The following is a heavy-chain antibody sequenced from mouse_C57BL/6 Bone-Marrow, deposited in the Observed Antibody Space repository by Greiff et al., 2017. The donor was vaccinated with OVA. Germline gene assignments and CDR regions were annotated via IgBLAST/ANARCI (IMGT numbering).Heavy chain of an antibody. CDR3: AREITTVVVR. V-gene: IGHV3-6*01. CDR2: ISYDGSN. Sequence: EVQVVESGPGLVKPSQSLSLTCSVTGYSITSGYYWNWIRQFPGNKLEWMGYISYDGSNNYNPSLKNRISITRDTSKNQFFLKLDSVTTEDTATYYCAREITTVVVRWGQGTLVTVSA. J-gene: IGHJ3*02. CDR1: GYSITSGYY. D-gene: IGHD1-1*01.